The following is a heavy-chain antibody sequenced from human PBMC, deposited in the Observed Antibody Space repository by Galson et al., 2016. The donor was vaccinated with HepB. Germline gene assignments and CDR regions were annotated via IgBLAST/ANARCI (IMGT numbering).Heavy chain of an antibody. V-gene: IGHV3-30*18. CDR3: AKDPRRILGGTVVGDYYNYDMDV. Sequence: SLRLSCAASSGFPFSSYGLHWVRQAPGKALEWVAVISYVGTNIFYAYSVKGRFTISRDNSKNTLYLQMNILRREGTAVYYCAKDPRRILGGTVVGDYYNYDMDVWGKGATVIVSS. J-gene: IGHJ6*03. CDR1: GFPFSSYG. D-gene: IGHD1-26*01. CDR2: ISYVGTNI.